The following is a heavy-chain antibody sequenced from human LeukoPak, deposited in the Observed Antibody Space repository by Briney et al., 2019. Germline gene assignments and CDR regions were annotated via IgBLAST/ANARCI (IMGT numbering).Heavy chain of an antibody. CDR1: GFTLSNYW. CDR3: AGLRGGSY. D-gene: IGHD2-15*01. V-gene: IGHV3-7*01. Sequence: GGSLRLSCAASGFTLSNYWMTWVRQGPGKGLEWVANIGQDGGEKYYVDSVKGQFTISRDNTKDSLYLQMNSLGAEDTALYYCAGLRGGSYWGRGTLVTVSS. J-gene: IGHJ4*02. CDR2: IGQDGGEK.